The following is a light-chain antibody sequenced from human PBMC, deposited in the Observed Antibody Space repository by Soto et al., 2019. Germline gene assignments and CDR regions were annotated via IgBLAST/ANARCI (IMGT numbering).Light chain of an antibody. V-gene: IGKV1-5*03. Sequence: DIQVTQSPSTLSASVGDRFTITCRASQSISSWLAWYQQKPGKAPKLLIYKASNLESGVPSRFSGSGSGTEFSLTISSLQPDDFATYYCQQYNSFPTFGQGTKVEIK. CDR2: KAS. CDR3: QQYNSFPT. CDR1: QSISSW. J-gene: IGKJ1*01.